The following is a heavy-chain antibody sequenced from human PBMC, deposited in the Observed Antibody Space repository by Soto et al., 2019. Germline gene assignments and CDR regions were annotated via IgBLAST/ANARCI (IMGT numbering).Heavy chain of an antibody. CDR3: VRGGSNYAS. J-gene: IGHJ5*02. CDR1: GFTFSDSW. V-gene: IGHV3-7*01. CDR2: IKPDESEK. Sequence: EVPLVESVGGLVQPGGPLRLSGTASGFTFSDSWMTWVRQAPGKGLEWVARIKPDESEKKYADSVKGRFSISRDNAKNSMYLQMDSLRGEDTAVYYCVRGGSNYASWGQGTLVTVSS. D-gene: IGHD4-4*01.